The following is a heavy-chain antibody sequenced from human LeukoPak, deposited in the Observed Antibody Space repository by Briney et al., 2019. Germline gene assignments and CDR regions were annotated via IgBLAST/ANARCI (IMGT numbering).Heavy chain of an antibody. J-gene: IGHJ4*02. CDR3: ARVWKGATDY. D-gene: IGHD1-26*01. CDR2: IYQSGST. Sequence: PSETLSLTCTVSGYSISSGYYWGWIRQPPGKGLEWLGSIYQSGSTYYNPSLKSRVTISVDTSKNQFSLKLSSVTAADTAVYYCARVWKGATDYWGQGTLVTVSS. CDR1: GYSISSGYY. V-gene: IGHV4-38-2*02.